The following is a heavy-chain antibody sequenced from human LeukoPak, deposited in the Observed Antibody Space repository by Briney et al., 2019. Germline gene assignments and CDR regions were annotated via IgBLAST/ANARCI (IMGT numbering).Heavy chain of an antibody. CDR3: ARETRYNYGRYGMDV. D-gene: IGHD5-18*01. J-gene: IGHJ6*02. CDR1: GGSINGYY. Sequence: SETLSLTCTVSGGSINGYYWTWIRQPPGKGLEWIGYIYNTGSTDYNPSLKSRVTISVDTSKTQFSLKLSSVTAADTAVYYCARETRYNYGRYGMDVWGQGTTVTVSS. V-gene: IGHV4-59*01. CDR2: IYNTGST.